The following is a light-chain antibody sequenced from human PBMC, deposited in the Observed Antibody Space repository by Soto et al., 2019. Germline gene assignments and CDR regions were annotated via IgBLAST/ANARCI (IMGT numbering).Light chain of an antibody. V-gene: IGKV3-20*01. CDR1: QNVASSY. Sequence: XIVLTQSPGTLSLSPGERATLSCRASQNVASSYLAWYQQKPGQAPRLLIYGSSIRGAGIPDRFSGSGSGTDFTLTISRLDPEDFAVYFCQQYGSSPRTFGQGTKVDIK. J-gene: IGKJ1*01. CDR2: GSS. CDR3: QQYGSSPRT.